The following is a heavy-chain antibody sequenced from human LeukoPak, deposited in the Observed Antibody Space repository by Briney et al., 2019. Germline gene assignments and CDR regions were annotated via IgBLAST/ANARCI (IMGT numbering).Heavy chain of an antibody. D-gene: IGHD6-19*01. V-gene: IGHV1-2*02. J-gene: IGHJ4*02. CDR3: ARVGYSSGWSYFDY. CDR1: GYTFTGYY. Sequence: GASVKVSCKASGYTFTGYYMHWVRQAPGQGLEWMGWINPNSGGTNYAQKFQGRVTMTRDTSISTAYMELSRLRSDDTAVYYCARVGYSSGWSYFDYWGQGTLVTVSS. CDR2: INPNSGGT.